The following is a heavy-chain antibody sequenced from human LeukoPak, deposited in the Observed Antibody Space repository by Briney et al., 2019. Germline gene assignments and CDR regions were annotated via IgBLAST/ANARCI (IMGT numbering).Heavy chain of an antibody. J-gene: IGHJ6*03. CDR2: INPNSGGT. CDR1: GYTFTDYY. V-gene: IGHV1-2*06. CDR3: ARVELWSGFYMDV. D-gene: IGHD3-3*01. Sequence: ASVKVSCKASGYTFTDYYMHWVRQAPGQGLEWMGRINPNSGGTNSAQKFQGRVTMTRDTSISTAYMELSRLRFDDTAVYYCARVELWSGFYMDVWGKGTTVTVSS.